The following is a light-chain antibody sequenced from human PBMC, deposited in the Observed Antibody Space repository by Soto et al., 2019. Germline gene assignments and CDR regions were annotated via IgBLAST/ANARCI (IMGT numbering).Light chain of an antibody. CDR3: QQCYSSPRT. CDR2: AAS. V-gene: IGKV1-39*01. CDR1: QRISTY. J-gene: IGKJ1*01. Sequence: DIQMTQSPSTLSAGVGNRITITCRARQRISTYLNWYQQKPGKAPTLLIYAASSLESGVPSRFSGGGSGTEFTLTINTLQPEDFTAFFCQQCYSSPRTFGQGTKVDIK.